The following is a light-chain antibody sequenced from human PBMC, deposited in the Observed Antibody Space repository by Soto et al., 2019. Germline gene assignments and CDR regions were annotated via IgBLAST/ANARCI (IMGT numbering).Light chain of an antibody. CDR2: AAS. CDR1: QSISSY. J-gene: IGKJ4*01. V-gene: IGKV1-39*01. CDR3: QQSYSTPLT. Sequence: DIQLTPSPSSLPASVGDRVTITCRASQSISSYLNWYQQKPGKAPKLLIYAASSLQSGIPSRFSGSGSGTDFTLIISSLQPEDFATYYCQQSYSTPLTFGGGTKVDI.